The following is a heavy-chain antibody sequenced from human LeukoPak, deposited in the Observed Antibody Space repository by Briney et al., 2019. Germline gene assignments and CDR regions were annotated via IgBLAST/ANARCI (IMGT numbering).Heavy chain of an antibody. CDR1: GYSFTSYW. Sequence: PGESLKISCKGSGYSFTSYWIGWVRQMPGKGLEWMGIIYPGDSDTRYSPSFQGQVTISADKSISTAYLQLSSLKASDTAMYYCARLVHYDSSVRGDYFEYWGQGTLVTVSS. CDR3: ARLVHYDSSVRGDYFEY. D-gene: IGHD3-22*01. J-gene: IGHJ4*02. V-gene: IGHV5-51*01. CDR2: IYPGDSDT.